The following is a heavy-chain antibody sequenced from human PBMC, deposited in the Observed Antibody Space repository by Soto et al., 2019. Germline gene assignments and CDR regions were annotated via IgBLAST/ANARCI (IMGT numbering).Heavy chain of an antibody. CDR3: ASFKRTDYDILTGYSDY. J-gene: IGHJ4*02. Sequence: ASVKVSCKASGYTFTGYYMHWVRQAPGQGLEWMGWINPNSGGTNYAQKFQGRVTMTRDTSISTAYMELSRLRSDDTAVYYCASFKRTDYDILTGYSDYWGQGPLVTVSS. CDR1: GYTFTGYY. V-gene: IGHV1-2*02. D-gene: IGHD3-9*01. CDR2: INPNSGGT.